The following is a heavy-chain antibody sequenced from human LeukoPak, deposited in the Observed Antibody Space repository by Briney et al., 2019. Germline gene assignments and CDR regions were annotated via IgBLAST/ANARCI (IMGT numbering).Heavy chain of an antibody. CDR1: GFTVSSNY. CDR2: IYSGGST. Sequence: PPGGSLRLSCAASGFTVSSNYMSWVRQAPGKGLEWVSVIYSGGSTYYADSVKGRFTISRQNSKNTLYLQMNSLRAGDTAVYYCAREGIQHDAFDIWGQGTMVTVSS. J-gene: IGHJ3*02. D-gene: IGHD5-18*01. CDR3: AREGIQHDAFDI. V-gene: IGHV3-53*04.